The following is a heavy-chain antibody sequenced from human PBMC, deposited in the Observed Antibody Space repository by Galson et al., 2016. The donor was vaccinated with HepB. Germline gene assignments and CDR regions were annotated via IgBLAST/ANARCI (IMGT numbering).Heavy chain of an antibody. CDR3: ASPSGRFPVHTFDL. CDR2: ISPTSNDI. D-gene: IGHD1-26*01. J-gene: IGHJ3*01. CDR1: GFTFSDYY. Sequence: SLRLSCAASGFTFSDYYMSWIRQAPGKGLEWVAYISPTSNDINFADSVVGRFSISRDNAKNSLYLQMNTLGAEDTAVYYFASPSGRFPVHTFDLWGQGTMVTVSS. V-gene: IGHV3-11*06.